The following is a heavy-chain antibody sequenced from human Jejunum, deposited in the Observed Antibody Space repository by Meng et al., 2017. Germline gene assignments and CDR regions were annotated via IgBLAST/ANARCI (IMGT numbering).Heavy chain of an antibody. D-gene: IGHD4-23*01. Sequence: QNPDPGPSMPPHTLSPPCPVSVGSMNSASHYCSSIPQDPGKGLEWIGYIHYSGGPYYNPSLKSRVTTSVDTSKNQFSLKLNSVSAADTAVYYCARATAGNSEYFQNWGQGTLVTVSS. CDR2: IHYSGGP. V-gene: IGHV4-31*03. J-gene: IGHJ1*01. CDR1: VGSMNSASHY. CDR3: ARATAGNSEYFQN.